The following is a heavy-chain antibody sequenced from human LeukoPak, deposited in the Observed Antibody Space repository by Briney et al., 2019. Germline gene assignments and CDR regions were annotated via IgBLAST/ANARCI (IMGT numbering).Heavy chain of an antibody. CDR3: ERVLRLDSSGYSWGFAY. D-gene: IGHD3-22*01. CDR1: GYTFTSYY. Sequence: GASVKVSCKASGYTFTSYYMHWVRQAPGQGLEWMGWINPNSGGTNYAQKFQGRVTMTRDTSISTAYMELSRLRSDDTAVYYCERVLRLDSSGYSWGFAYWGQGTLVTVSS. CDR2: INPNSGGT. V-gene: IGHV1-2*02. J-gene: IGHJ4*02.